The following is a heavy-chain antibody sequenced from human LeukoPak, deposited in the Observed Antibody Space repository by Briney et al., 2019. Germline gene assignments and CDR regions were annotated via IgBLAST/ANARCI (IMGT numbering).Heavy chain of an antibody. V-gene: IGHV3-11*04. CDR2: ISSSGSTI. J-gene: IGHJ4*02. CDR1: GFTVNSNY. Sequence: GGSLRLSCAASGFTVNSNYMSWVRQAPGKGLEWVSYISSSGSTIYYADSVKGRFTISRDNAKNSLYLQMNSLRAEDTAVYYCARRNPEGYSSSWYGFDYWGQGTLVTVSS. CDR3: ARRNPEGYSSSWYGFDY. D-gene: IGHD6-13*01.